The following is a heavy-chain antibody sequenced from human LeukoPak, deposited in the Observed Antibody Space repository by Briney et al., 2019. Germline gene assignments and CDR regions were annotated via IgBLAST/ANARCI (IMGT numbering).Heavy chain of an antibody. Sequence: GGYLRLSCAGSGFTFNIYAMNWVRQAPGKGLEWVSGIGGSGDSTYYADSVTGRFTISRDNSKNTLFLQMNSLRVEDTAVYYCAKDRARITRVRGAITDSWGQGTLVTVSS. V-gene: IGHV3-23*01. CDR3: AKDRARITRVRGAITDS. D-gene: IGHD3-10*01. CDR1: GFTFNIYA. CDR2: IGGSGDST. J-gene: IGHJ4*02.